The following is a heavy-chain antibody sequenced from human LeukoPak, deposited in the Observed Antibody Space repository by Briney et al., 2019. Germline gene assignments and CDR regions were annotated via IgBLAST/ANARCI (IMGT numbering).Heavy chain of an antibody. Sequence: SETLSLTCTVSGASFSSYYWIWLRQPPGRGLEWIGNIHYDGSTNYNPSLKSRLIISVDTSKNQFSLKLSSVTAADTAVYYCARGINGGNYYFDFWGQRTLVTVSS. D-gene: IGHD4-23*01. CDR3: ARGINGGNYYFDF. V-gene: IGHV4-59*12. J-gene: IGHJ4*02. CDR2: IHYDGST. CDR1: GASFSSYY.